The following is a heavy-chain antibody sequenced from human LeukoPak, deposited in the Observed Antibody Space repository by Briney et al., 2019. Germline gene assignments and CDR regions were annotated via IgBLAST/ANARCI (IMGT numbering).Heavy chain of an antibody. Sequence: GGSLRLSCAASGFTFSSYAMHWVRQAPGKGLEWVAVISYDGSNKYYADSVKGRFTISRDNSKNTLYLQMNSLRAEDTAVYYCARSSGSYADFDYWGQGALVTVSS. CDR1: GFTFSSYA. D-gene: IGHD1-26*01. V-gene: IGHV3-30-3*01. J-gene: IGHJ4*02. CDR2: ISYDGSNK. CDR3: ARSSGSYADFDY.